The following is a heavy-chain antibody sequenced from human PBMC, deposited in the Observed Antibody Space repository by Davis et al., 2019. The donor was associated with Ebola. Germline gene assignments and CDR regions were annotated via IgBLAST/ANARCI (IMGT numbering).Heavy chain of an antibody. CDR2: IDPSDSYT. V-gene: IGHV5-10-1*01. CDR3: ARCASSLIDYYYYGMDV. J-gene: IGHJ6*02. Sequence: PGGSLRLSCKGSGYSFTSYWISWVRQTPGQGLEWMGRIDPSDSYTNYSPSFQGHVTISADKSISTAYLQWSNLKASDTAMYYCARCASSLIDYYYYGMDVWGQGTTVTVSS. CDR1: GYSFTSYW. D-gene: IGHD6-13*01.